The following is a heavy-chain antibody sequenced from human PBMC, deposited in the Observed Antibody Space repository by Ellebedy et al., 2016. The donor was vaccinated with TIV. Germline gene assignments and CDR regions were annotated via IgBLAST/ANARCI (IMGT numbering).Heavy chain of an antibody. CDR2: ISYDETYK. J-gene: IGHJ4*02. CDR3: TRVGREIPTY. D-gene: IGHD1-26*01. Sequence: GESLKISXAASGFIFSSYGMHWARQAPGKGLEWVAVISYDETYKSYTDSVKGRFTISRDNAKNSLYLQMNSLRAEDTAVYYCTRVGREIPTYWGQGTLVTVSS. CDR1: GFIFSSYG. V-gene: IGHV3-30*03.